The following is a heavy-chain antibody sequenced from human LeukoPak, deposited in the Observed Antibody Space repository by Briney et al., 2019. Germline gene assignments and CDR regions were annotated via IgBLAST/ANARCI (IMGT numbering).Heavy chain of an antibody. D-gene: IGHD2-15*01. CDR2: ISSSGSTI. CDR3: ARAGRKGLDY. V-gene: IGHV3-48*04. Sequence: GGSLRLSCAASGFTFSSYSMNWVRQAPGKGLEWVSYISSSGSTIYYADSVKGRFTISRDNAKNSLYLQMNSLRAEDTAVYYCARAGRKGLDYWGQGTLVTVSS. CDR1: GFTFSSYS. J-gene: IGHJ4*02.